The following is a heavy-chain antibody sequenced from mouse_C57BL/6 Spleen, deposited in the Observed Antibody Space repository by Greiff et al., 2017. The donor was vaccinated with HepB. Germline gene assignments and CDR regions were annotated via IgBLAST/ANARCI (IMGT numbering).Heavy chain of an antibody. V-gene: IGHV1-4*01. CDR2: INPSSGYT. CDR3: ARSTGKKTDYYARDY. D-gene: IGHD4-1*01. Sequence: VQLQQSGAELARPGASVKMSCKASGYTFTSYTMHWVKQRPGQGLEWIGYINPSSGYTKYNQKFKDKATLTADKSSSTAYMQLSSLTSEDSAVYYCARSTGKKTDYYARDYWGQGTSVTVSS. CDR1: GYTFTSYT. J-gene: IGHJ4*01.